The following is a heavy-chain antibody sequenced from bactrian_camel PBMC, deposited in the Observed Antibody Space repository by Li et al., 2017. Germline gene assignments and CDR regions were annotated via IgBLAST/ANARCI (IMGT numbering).Heavy chain of an antibody. CDR1: GFSFRGSS. Sequence: DVQLVESGGGLVEPGGSLRVSCEASGFSFRGSSMTWVRQAPGKGLEWVSGIYSDADRTLYATSVKGRCTISRDNAENTVYLQTNRLKPDDTAVYYCVRVEGDILFGYGENDWGKGTQVTVS. V-gene: IGHV3S40*01. CDR2: IYSDADRT. J-gene: IGHJ7*01. D-gene: IGHD5*01.